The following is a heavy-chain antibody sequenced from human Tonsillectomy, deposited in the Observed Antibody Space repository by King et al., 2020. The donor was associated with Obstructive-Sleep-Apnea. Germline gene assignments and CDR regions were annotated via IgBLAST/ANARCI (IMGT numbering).Heavy chain of an antibody. J-gene: IGHJ4*02. D-gene: IGHD2-15*01. CDR2: ISGSGCST. Sequence: VQLVESGGGLVQPGGSLRLSCAASGFTFSSYAMSWVRQAPGKGLEWVSAISGSGCSTYYADSWKGRFTISRDNSKNTLYLQMNSLRAEDTAVYYCAKSGVRGYCSGGSCYSGYWGQGTLVTVSS. CDR1: GFTFSSYA. V-gene: IGHV3-23*04. CDR3: AKSGVRGYCSGGSCYSGY.